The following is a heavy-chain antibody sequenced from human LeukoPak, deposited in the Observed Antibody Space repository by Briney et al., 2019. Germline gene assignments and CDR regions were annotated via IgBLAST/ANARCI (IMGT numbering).Heavy chain of an antibody. CDR2: ISYDGTNK. J-gene: IGHJ4*02. V-gene: IGHV3-30*03. Sequence: PGRSLRLSCAASGVTFSSYVMHWGRQAPGKGLEWVAAISYDGTNKNYADSVEGRFTISRDNAKNSLYLQMNSLRDEDTAVYYCAGGETARVDYWGQGSLVTVSS. D-gene: IGHD3-16*01. CDR1: GVTFSSYV. CDR3: AGGETARVDY.